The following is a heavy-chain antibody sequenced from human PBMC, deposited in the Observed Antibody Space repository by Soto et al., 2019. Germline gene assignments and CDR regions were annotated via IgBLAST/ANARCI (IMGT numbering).Heavy chain of an antibody. Sequence: QVRVVQSGAEVRKPGSSVKVSCTASGDPSSYSAIGWLRQAPGQGLEWMGGINPNFGSAFYAQKFQGRTTITAHYMELNDLRSEDTAIYFCATYYTAVAYFENWGQGTLVTVSS. D-gene: IGHD5-18*01. CDR1: GDPSSYSA. J-gene: IGHJ4*02. CDR2: INPNFGSA. CDR3: ATYYTAVAYFEN. V-gene: IGHV1-69*01.